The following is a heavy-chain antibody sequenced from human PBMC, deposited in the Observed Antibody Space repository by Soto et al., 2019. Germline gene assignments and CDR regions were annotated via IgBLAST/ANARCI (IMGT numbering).Heavy chain of an antibody. V-gene: IGHV4-4*02. CDR3: ARQAPYGSVRIYDY. J-gene: IGHJ4*02. CDR1: SGSISSPNW. CDR2: IYHSGST. Sequence: QVQLQESGPGLVKPSGTLSLTCAVSSGSISSPNWWSWVRQPPGKGLEWIGEIYHSGSTRYNPSLQSRVTISVDTSKNQFSLRLTSVAAADTAVYYRARQAPYGSVRIYDYWGQGSLVTVSS. D-gene: IGHD3-10*01.